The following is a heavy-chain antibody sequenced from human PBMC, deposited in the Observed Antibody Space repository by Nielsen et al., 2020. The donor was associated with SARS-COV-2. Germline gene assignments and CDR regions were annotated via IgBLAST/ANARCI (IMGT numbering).Heavy chain of an antibody. V-gene: IGHV3-9*01. CDR2: ISWNSGSI. CDR3: VRDSSVVIWSGYPVD. D-gene: IGHD3-3*01. Sequence: SLKISCAASGFTFDDYAMHWVRQAPGKGLGWVSGISWNSGSIGYADSVKGRFTISRDNAKNSLYLQMNSLRAEDTAVYYCVRDSSVVIWSGYPVDWGQGTLVTVSS. CDR1: GFTFDDYA. J-gene: IGHJ4*02.